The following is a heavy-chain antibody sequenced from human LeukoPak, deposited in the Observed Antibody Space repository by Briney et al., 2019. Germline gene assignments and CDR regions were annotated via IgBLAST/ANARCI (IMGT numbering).Heavy chain of an antibody. CDR3: ATESDILTGYPTGLTW. Sequence: QSGGSLRLSCAASGFTFSSYAMHWVRQAPGKGLEWVAVISYDGSNKYYADSVKGRFTTSRDNSKNTLYLQMNSLRAEDTAVYYCATESDILTGYPTGLTWWGQGTLVTVSS. CDR1: GFTFSSYA. D-gene: IGHD3-9*01. CDR2: ISYDGSNK. J-gene: IGHJ4*02. V-gene: IGHV3-30*04.